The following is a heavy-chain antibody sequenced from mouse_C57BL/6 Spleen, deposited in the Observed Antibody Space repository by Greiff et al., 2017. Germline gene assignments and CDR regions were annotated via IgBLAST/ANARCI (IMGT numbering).Heavy chain of an antibody. J-gene: IGHJ4*01. D-gene: IGHD1-1*01. CDR1: GFTFSDAW. V-gene: IGHV6-6*01. CDR2: IRNKANNHAT. CDR3: TRKFYYGSNYGYAMDY. Sequence: EVKLVESGGGLVQPGGSMKLSCAASGFTFSDAWMDWVRQSPEKGLEWVAEIRNKANNHATYDAESGKGRFTASRDDSKSGVSLKMNSLRAEDTGIYYCTRKFYYGSNYGYAMDYWGQGTSVTVSS.